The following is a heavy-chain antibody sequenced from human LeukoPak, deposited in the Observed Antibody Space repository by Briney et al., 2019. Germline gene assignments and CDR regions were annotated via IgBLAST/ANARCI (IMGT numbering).Heavy chain of an antibody. D-gene: IGHD2-2*02. CDR2: ISGSGGST. V-gene: IGHV3-23*01. CDR3: AKDPIVVVPAATPYFDY. J-gene: IGHJ4*02. Sequence: PVGSLRLSCAASGFTFSSYAMSWVRQAPGKGLEWVSAISGSGGSTYYADSVKGRFTISRDNSKNTLYLQMNSLRAEDTAVYYCAKDPIVVVPAATPYFDYWGQGTLVTVSS. CDR1: GFTFSSYA.